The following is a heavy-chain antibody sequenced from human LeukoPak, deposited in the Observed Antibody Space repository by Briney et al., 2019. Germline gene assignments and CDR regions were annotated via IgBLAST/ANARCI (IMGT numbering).Heavy chain of an antibody. CDR2: IYYSGST. D-gene: IGHD3-22*01. Sequence: SQTLSLTCTVAGASVSSSCGGSIRQPPGKGLELIGSIYYSGSTTYNPSLKSRATISVDTSKNPFSLELSSVTAADTAVYYCARMYYYDSSGYYSWYFDLWGRGTLVTVSS. CDR1: GASVSSSC. J-gene: IGHJ2*01. V-gene: IGHV4-59*02. CDR3: ARMYYYDSSGYYSWYFDL.